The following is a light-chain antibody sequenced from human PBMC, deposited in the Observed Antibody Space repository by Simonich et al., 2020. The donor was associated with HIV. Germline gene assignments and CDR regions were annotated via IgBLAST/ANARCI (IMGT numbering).Light chain of an antibody. CDR1: SSDVGSYNY. CDR2: DVS. Sequence: QSALTQPASVSGSPGQSITISCTGTSSDVGSYNYVSWYQQHPGKAPKLMIFDVSKPPSGVSNRFSGSKSGNTASLTISGLQAEDEADYYCCSYTTTSTWVFGGGTKLTVL. J-gene: IGLJ3*02. CDR3: CSYTTTSTWV. V-gene: IGLV2-14*01.